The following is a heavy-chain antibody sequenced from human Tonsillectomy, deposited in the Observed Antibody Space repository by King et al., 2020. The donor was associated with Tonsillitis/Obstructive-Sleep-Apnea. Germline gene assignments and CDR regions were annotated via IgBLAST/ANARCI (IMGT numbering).Heavy chain of an antibody. Sequence: VQLVESGGGVVQPGRSLRLSCAASGFTFSSYGMHWVRQAPGKGLEWVAVISYDGSNKYYADSVKGRFTISRDNSKNTLYPQMNSLRPEDTAVYFCAKDQAYYDFLTGFDYWGQGTLVTVSS. D-gene: IGHD3-9*01. V-gene: IGHV3-30*18. CDR3: AKDQAYYDFLTGFDY. CDR1: GFTFSSYG. CDR2: ISYDGSNK. J-gene: IGHJ4*02.